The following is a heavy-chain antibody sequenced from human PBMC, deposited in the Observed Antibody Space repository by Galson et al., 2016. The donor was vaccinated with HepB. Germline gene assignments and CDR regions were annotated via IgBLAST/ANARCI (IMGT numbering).Heavy chain of an antibody. Sequence: LRLSCAASGFTFSGHAMTWVRQAPGKGLEWVSAISDSGDKIYDAEPVKGRFSISRDNSKNTLYLQMSSLRGEDTAVYYCARHLIFCDENFSCPTADWYFDLWCRGSLVTVSS. CDR2: ISDSGDKI. V-gene: IGHV3-23*01. J-gene: IGHJ2*01. D-gene: IGHD2-2*01. CDR3: ARHLIFCDENFSCPTADWYFDL. CDR1: GFTFSGHA.